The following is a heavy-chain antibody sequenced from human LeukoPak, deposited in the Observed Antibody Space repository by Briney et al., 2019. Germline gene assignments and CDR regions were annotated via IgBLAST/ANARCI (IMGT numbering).Heavy chain of an antibody. J-gene: IGHJ5*02. CDR2: INHSGST. CDR1: GGSFSGYY. CDR3: ARGDVLRNFDWFGSLDP. D-gene: IGHD3-9*01. V-gene: IGHV4-34*01. Sequence: PSETLSLTCAVYGGSFSGYYWSWIRQPPGKGLEWIGEINHSGSTNYNPSFKSRVTISVDTSKNQFSLKLSSVTAADTAVYYCARGDVLRNFDWFGSLDPWGQGTLVTVSS.